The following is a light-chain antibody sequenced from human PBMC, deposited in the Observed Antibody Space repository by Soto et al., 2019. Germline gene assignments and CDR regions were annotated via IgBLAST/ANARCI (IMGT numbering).Light chain of an antibody. Sequence: EIVLIQSPATLSLSPGERATLSCRASQSVSSNLAWYQQNPGQAPRLLIFDASNRATGIPARFSGSGSGTDFTLTISSLEPEDFAVYYCQQNSNWPLTFGGGTKVDIK. J-gene: IGKJ4*01. CDR1: QSVSSN. CDR3: QQNSNWPLT. CDR2: DAS. V-gene: IGKV3-11*01.